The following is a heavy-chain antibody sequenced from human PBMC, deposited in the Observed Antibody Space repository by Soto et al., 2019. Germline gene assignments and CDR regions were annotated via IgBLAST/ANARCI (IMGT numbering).Heavy chain of an antibody. CDR1: GGTFSSYA. CDR3: ARSAGGYSYGYNDSDGMDV. CDR2: IIPIFGTA. J-gene: IGHJ6*02. Sequence: QVQLVQSGAEVKKPGSSVKVSCKASGGTFSSYAISWVRQAPGQGLEWMGGIIPIFGTANYAQKFQGRVTITADESTSTAYMELSSLRSEDTAVYYCARSAGGYSYGYNDSDGMDVWGQGTTVTVSS. D-gene: IGHD5-18*01. V-gene: IGHV1-69*12.